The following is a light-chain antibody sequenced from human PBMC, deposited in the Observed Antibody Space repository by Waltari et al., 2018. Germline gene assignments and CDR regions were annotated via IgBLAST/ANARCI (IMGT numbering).Light chain of an antibody. CDR1: QGLSSW. CDR2: KAS. J-gene: IGKJ1*01. CDR3: QQYNGYTWT. Sequence: CRANQGLSSWLALYQQKPEKAPKLLIYKASSLESGVPSRFSGSGSGTEFTLTISSLQPDDFATYYCQQYNGYTWTFGQGTKVESK. V-gene: IGKV1-5*03.